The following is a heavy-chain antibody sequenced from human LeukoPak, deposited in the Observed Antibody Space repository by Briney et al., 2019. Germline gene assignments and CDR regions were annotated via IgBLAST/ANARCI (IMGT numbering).Heavy chain of an antibody. J-gene: IGHJ4*02. Sequence: GGSLRLSCAPSGFTVSSKYMSWVRQAPGKGLEWVSVIYSGGSTYYADSVKGRFTISRDNSKNTLYLQMNSLRAEDTAVYYCARAVQPLYYFDYWGQGTLVTVSS. CDR2: IYSGGST. D-gene: IGHD1-1*01. V-gene: IGHV3-53*01. CDR1: GFTVSSKY. CDR3: ARAVQPLYYFDY.